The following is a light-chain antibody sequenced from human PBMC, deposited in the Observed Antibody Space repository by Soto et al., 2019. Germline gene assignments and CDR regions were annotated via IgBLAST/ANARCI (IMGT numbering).Light chain of an antibody. Sequence: EIVLTLSPATLSLSPGERATLSCRASQSVSSYLAWYQQKPGQAPRLLIYDASDRATGIPARFSGSGSGTDFTLTISSLEPEDFAVYYCQQRSNWPPTITFGGGTKVEIK. J-gene: IGKJ4*01. V-gene: IGKV3-11*01. CDR2: DAS. CDR3: QQRSNWPPTIT. CDR1: QSVSSY.